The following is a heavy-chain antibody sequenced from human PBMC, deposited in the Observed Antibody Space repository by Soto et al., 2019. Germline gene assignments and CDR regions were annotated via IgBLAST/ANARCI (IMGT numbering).Heavy chain of an antibody. CDR2: IWADGSRK. Sequence: QVQLVESGGGVIQPGKSLRLSCAASGFAFSTYGMSWVRQAPGKGLEWVLVIWADGSRKFYGDSVKGRFTISRDNSKNTLYLQMNSLIVDVPAVYCCVGGTGNWGLSDCWGQGPLVNLS. V-gene: IGHV3-33*08. J-gene: IGHJ4*02. D-gene: IGHD7-27*01. CDR1: GFAFSTYG. CDR3: VGGTGNWGLSDC.